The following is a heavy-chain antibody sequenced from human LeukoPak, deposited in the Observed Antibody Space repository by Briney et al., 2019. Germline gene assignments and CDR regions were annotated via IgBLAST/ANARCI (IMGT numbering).Heavy chain of an antibody. Sequence: GASVKVSCKASGGTFSSYAISWVRQAPGQGLEWMGGIITVFGTANYAQKFQGRVTITADKSTSTAYMELSSLRSEDTAVYYCARDPSWDAFDIWGPGTMVTASS. V-gene: IGHV1-69*06. J-gene: IGHJ3*02. CDR3: ARDPSWDAFDI. CDR1: GGTFSSYA. D-gene: IGHD6-13*01. CDR2: IITVFGTA.